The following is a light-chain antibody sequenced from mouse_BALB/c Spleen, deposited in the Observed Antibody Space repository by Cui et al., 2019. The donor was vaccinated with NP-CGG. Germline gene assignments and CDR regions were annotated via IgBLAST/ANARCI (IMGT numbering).Light chain of an antibody. Sequence: QAVVTQESALTTSTGKTVTLTCRSSTGTVTTNNYANWVQEKPDHLFTGLIGGTNNRAPGVPARFSGSLIGDKAALTITGAQTEDEAIYFCALWYSNHWVFGGGTKLTVL. CDR2: GTN. CDR3: ALWYSNHWV. V-gene: IGLV1*01. J-gene: IGLJ1*01. CDR1: TGTVTTNNY.